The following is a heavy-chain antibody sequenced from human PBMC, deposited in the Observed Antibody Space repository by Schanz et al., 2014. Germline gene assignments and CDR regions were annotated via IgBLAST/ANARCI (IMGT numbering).Heavy chain of an antibody. Sequence: QVQLVESGGGLVKPGGSLRLSCAASGFTFSDYYMSWIRQAPGKGLEWVSGISGSGGSTYYADSVKGRFTISRDNSENTLYLQMNSLRAEDTAVYYCARANYRRKINFDYWGQGTLVTVSS. CDR2: ISGSGGST. D-gene: IGHD3-10*01. CDR3: ARANYRRKINFDY. V-gene: IGHV3-11*04. CDR1: GFTFSDYY. J-gene: IGHJ4*02.